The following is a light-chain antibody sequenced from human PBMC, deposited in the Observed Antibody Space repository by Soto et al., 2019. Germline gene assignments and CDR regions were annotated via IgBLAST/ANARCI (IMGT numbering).Light chain of an antibody. CDR1: SSDVGGYNY. J-gene: IGLJ2*01. Sequence: QSALTLPASVSGSPGQSITISCTGTSSDVGGYNYVSWYQQHPGKAPKLMIYDVSNRPSGVSNRFSGSKSGNTASLTISGLQAEGEADYYCSSYSSSSTLVFGGGTKVTVL. CDR2: DVS. V-gene: IGLV2-14*01. CDR3: SSYSSSSTLV.